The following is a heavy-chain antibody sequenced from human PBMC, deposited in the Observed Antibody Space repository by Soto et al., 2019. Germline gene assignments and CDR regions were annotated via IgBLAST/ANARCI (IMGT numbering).Heavy chain of an antibody. J-gene: IGHJ4*02. CDR1: GFTFSIYA. V-gene: IGHV3-30-3*01. CDR3: ARDQTGITTAGGGRIDY. Sequence: QVQLVESGGGVVQPGRSLRLSCAASGFTFSIYAMHWVRQTPGTGLECVAIMSYDGSNKYYADSVKGRFTISRDNSKNTLYLHMNSLRAEDTAVYYCARDQTGITTAGGGRIDYWGQGTLVTVSS. D-gene: IGHD6-13*01. CDR2: MSYDGSNK.